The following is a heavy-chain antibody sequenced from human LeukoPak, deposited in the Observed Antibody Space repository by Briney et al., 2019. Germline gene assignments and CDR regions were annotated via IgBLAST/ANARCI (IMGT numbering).Heavy chain of an antibody. J-gene: IGHJ4*02. Sequence: ASVKVSCKASGYTFTSYDINWVRQATGQGLEWMGWINPNSGGTNYAQKFQGRVTMTRDTSISTAYMELSRLRSDDTAVYYCARYRRFLEWLSLDYWGQGTLVTVSS. CDR2: INPNSGGT. CDR1: GYTFTSYD. CDR3: ARYRRFLEWLSLDY. V-gene: IGHV1-2*02. D-gene: IGHD3-3*01.